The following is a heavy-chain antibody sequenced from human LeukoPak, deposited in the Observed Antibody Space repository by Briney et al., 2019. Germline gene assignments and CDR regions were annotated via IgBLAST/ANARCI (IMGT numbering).Heavy chain of an antibody. V-gene: IGHV3-66*01. D-gene: IGHD6-13*01. Sequence: GGSLRLSCAASGFTVSSNYMSWVRQAPGKGLEWVSAIYSGGSTYYADSVKGRFTISRDNSKNTLYLQMNSLRAEDTAVYYCARDRMAAAGTEIYYYYYGMDVWGQGTTVTVSS. CDR3: ARDRMAAAGTEIYYYYYGMDV. J-gene: IGHJ6*02. CDR2: IYSGGST. CDR1: GFTVSSNY.